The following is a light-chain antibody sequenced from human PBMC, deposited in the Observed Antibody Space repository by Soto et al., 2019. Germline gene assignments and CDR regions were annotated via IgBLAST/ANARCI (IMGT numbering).Light chain of an antibody. V-gene: IGKV3-15*01. J-gene: IGKJ1*01. CDR3: QQYNNWPPWT. CDR2: GAS. Sequence: EIVMTQSPATLSMSPGERATLSCRASQSVSNNLAWYQQKPGQAPRLLIYGASTRATGIPARFSGSGSGTEFTLNISSLQSEDFAVYYCQQYNNWPPWTFGQGNKVDIK. CDR1: QSVSNN.